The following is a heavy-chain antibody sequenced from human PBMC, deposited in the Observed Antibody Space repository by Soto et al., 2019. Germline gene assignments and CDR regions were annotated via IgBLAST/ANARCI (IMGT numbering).Heavy chain of an antibody. CDR3: ARDGYYYDSSGGKGWYFDL. CDR2: ISYDGSNK. Sequence: QVQLVESGGGVVQPGRSLRLSCAASGFTFSSYAMHWVRQAPGKGLERVAVISYDGSNKYYADSVKGRFTISRDNSNNTLYLQMNSLRAEDTAVYYCARDGYYYDSSGGKGWYFDLWGRGTLVTVSS. J-gene: IGHJ2*01. V-gene: IGHV3-30-3*01. D-gene: IGHD3-22*01. CDR1: GFTFSSYA.